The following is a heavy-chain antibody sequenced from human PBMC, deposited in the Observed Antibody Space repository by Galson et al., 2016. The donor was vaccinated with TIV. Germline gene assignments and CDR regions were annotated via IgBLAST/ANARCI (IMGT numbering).Heavy chain of an antibody. CDR3: TKRDGTYVGGYYFDY. D-gene: IGHD3-16*01. V-gene: IGHV3-23*01. CDR2: ISGGSGTP. Sequence: SLRLSCAASGFTFSGYSMSWVRQAPGKGLEWVSAISGGSGTPYYADSVKGRFTISRDNSKKTQYLQMNSLRAEDTAVYYCTKRDGTYVGGYYFDYWGQGTLVTVSS. J-gene: IGHJ4*02. CDR1: GFTFSGYS.